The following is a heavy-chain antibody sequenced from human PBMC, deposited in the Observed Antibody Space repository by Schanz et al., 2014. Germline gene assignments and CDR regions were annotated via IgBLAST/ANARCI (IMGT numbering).Heavy chain of an antibody. D-gene: IGHD4-17*01. Sequence: QVQLVQSGAEVKKPGASVRLSCEASGYTFTSYDINWVRQAPGQGLEWMEWMNPNSGNTGYAQKFQGRVTMTRHTSISTAYMELSSLRSEDTAVYYCARGPVTVGPYHYYMDVWGKGTTVTVSS. V-gene: IGHV1-8*02. J-gene: IGHJ6*03. CDR1: GYTFTSYD. CDR3: ARGPVTVGPYHYYMDV. CDR2: MNPNSGNT.